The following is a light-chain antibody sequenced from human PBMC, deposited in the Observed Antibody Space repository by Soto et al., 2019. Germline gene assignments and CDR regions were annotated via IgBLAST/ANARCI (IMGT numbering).Light chain of an antibody. V-gene: IGKV1-39*01. CDR3: QQSFSINLT. CDR1: HDITKY. CDR2: AAS. Sequence: DVQLTQSPSPLSASVGDRVTITCRASHDITKYLNWYQQKPGKAPKLLISAASRLQSGVPSRFSGSGSGTDFALTISSLQPEDFATYYCQQSFSINLTFGGGTQVEIK. J-gene: IGKJ4*01.